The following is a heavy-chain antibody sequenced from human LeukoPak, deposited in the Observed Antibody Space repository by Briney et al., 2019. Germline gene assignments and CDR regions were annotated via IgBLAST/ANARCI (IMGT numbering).Heavy chain of an antibody. CDR2: INPSGGST. CDR3: ARDAEDTMIVVSRQGYFDL. D-gene: IGHD3-22*01. Sequence: GASVKVSCKASGYTFTSYYMHWVRQAPGQGLEWMGIINPSGGSTSYALKFQGRVTMTRDTSTSTVYMELSSLRSEDTAVYYCARDAEDTMIVVSRQGYFDLWGRGTLVTVSS. CDR1: GYTFTSYY. V-gene: IGHV1-46*01. J-gene: IGHJ2*01.